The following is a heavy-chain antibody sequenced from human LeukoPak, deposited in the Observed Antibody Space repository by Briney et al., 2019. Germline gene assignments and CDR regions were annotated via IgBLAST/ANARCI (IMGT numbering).Heavy chain of an antibody. D-gene: IGHD6-19*01. V-gene: IGHV3-23*01. J-gene: IGHJ3*02. CDR3: AKPRGEEWLVGLYDAFDI. CDR1: GFTFSSYA. Sequence: GGSLRLSCAASGFTFSSYAMSWVRQAPGNGLEWVSVISGSDGSTYYADSVKGRFTISRDNSKNTLYLQMNSLRAEDTAVFYCAKPRGEEWLVGLYDAFDIWGQGTMVTVSS. CDR2: ISGSDGST.